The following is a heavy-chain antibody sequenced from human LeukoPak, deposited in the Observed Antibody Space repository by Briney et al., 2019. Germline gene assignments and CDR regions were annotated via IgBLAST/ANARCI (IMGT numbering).Heavy chain of an antibody. J-gene: IGHJ4*02. V-gene: IGHV4-30-2*01. CDR3: ARASLLWFGESYGRMPYYFDY. CDR1: SGSISSGGYS. Sequence: PSETLSLTCAVSSGSISSGGYSWSWIRQPPGKGLEWIGYIYHSGSTYYNPSLKSRVTISVDRSKNQFSLKLSSVTAADTAVYYCARASLLWFGESYGRMPYYFDYWGQGTLVTVSS. CDR2: IYHSGST. D-gene: IGHD3-10*01.